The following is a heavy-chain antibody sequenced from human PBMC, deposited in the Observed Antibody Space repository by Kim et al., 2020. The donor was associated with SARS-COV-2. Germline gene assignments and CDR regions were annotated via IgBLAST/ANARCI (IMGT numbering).Heavy chain of an antibody. Sequence: NTNYAQKLQGRVTMTTDTSTSTAYMELRSLRSDDTAVYYCARDSQWENLYYWGQGTLVTVSS. J-gene: IGHJ4*02. V-gene: IGHV1-18*01. CDR3: ARDSQWENLYY. D-gene: IGHD1-26*01. CDR2: NT.